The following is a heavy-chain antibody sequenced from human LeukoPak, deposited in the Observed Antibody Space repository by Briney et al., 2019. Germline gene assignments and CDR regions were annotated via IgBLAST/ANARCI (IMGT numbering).Heavy chain of an antibody. CDR1: GFTFSSYS. V-gene: IGHV3-23*01. CDR3: AKLDFDY. Sequence: PGGSLRLSCAASGFTFSSYSMSWVRQAPGKGLEWLSVISGSGDSTYYADSAKGRFTVSRDNSKNTPSLQMNSLRAEDTAVYYCAKLDFDYWGQGILVTVSS. CDR2: ISGSGDST. J-gene: IGHJ4*02.